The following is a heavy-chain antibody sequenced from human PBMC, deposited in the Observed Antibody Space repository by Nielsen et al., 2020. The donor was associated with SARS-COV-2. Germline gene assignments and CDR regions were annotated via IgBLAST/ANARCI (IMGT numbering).Heavy chain of an antibody. D-gene: IGHD2-2*01. Sequence: ASVKVSCKASGYTFTSYAMHWVRQAPGQRLEWMGWINAGNGNTKYSQKFQGRVTITRDTSASTAYMELSSLRSEDTAVYYCARGVVPAAMTWFDPWGQGTLVTVSS. J-gene: IGHJ5*02. CDR1: GYTFTSYA. CDR3: ARGVVPAAMTWFDP. V-gene: IGHV1-3*01. CDR2: INAGNGNT.